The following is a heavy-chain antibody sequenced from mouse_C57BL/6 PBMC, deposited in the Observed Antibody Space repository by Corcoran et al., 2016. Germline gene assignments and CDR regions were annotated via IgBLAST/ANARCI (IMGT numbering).Heavy chain of an antibody. Sequence: DVQLQESGPGLVKPSQSLSLTCSVTGYSITSGYYWNWIRQFPGNKLEWMGYISYDGSNNYNPSLKNRISITRDTSKNQFFLKLNSVTTEDTATYYCARVGLRYFDYWGQGTTLTVSS. D-gene: IGHD1-1*01. CDR1: GYSITSGYY. V-gene: IGHV3-6*01. CDR3: ARVGLRYFDY. CDR2: ISYDGSN. J-gene: IGHJ2*01.